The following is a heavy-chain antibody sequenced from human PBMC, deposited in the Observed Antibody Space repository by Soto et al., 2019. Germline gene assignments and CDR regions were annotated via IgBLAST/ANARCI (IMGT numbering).Heavy chain of an antibody. D-gene: IGHD6-19*01. CDR2: ISGTGGST. J-gene: IGHJ4*02. CDR3: ANELPVAPFDS. CDR1: GFTFNSYA. Sequence: PGGSVRLPCAASGFTFNSYAMSWVRQAPGKGLEWVSTISGTGGSTYYADSVKGRFTISRDNSKNTVFLQMNSLRAEDTAVYYCANELPVAPFDSWGQGTLVTVSS. V-gene: IGHV3-23*01.